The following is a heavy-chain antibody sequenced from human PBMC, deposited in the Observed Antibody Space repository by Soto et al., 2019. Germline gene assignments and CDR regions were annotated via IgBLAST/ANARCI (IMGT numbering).Heavy chain of an antibody. Sequence: ASVKVCCKASGYTFTSYDINWVRQATGQGLEWMGWMNPNSGNTGYAQKFQGRVTMTRNTSISTAYMELSSLRSEDTAVYYCARMGYYDFWSGYRKYFDYWCQGTLVTVSS. CDR3: ARMGYYDFWSGYRKYFDY. CDR1: GYTFTSYD. V-gene: IGHV1-8*01. D-gene: IGHD3-3*01. CDR2: MNPNSGNT. J-gene: IGHJ4*02.